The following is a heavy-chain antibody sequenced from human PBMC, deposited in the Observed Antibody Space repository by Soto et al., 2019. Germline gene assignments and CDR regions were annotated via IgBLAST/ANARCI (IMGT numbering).Heavy chain of an antibody. CDR3: ASPVSSIAARGAFDP. V-gene: IGHV3-30-3*01. D-gene: IGHD6-6*01. J-gene: IGHJ5*02. CDR1: GFTFSSYA. Sequence: GGSLRLSCAASGFTFSSYAMHWVRQAPGKGLEWVAVISYDGSNKYYADSVKGRFTISRDNSKNTLYLQMNSLRAEDTAVYYCASPVSSIAARGAFDPWGQGTLVTVSS. CDR2: ISYDGSNK.